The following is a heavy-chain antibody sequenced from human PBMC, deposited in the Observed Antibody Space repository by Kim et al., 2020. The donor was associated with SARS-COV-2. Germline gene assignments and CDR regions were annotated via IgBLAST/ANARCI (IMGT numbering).Heavy chain of an antibody. CDR2: IYYSGST. V-gene: IGHV4-59*01. CDR3: ARGRGIEQQLTPYYYYYYGMDV. D-gene: IGHD6-13*01. J-gene: IGHJ6*02. CDR1: GGSISSYY. Sequence: SETLSLTCTVSGGSISSYYWSWIRQPPGKGLEWTGYIYYSGSTNYNPSLKSRVTISVDTSKNQFSLKLSSVTAADTAVYYCARGRGIEQQLTPYYYYYYGMDVWGQGTTVTVSS.